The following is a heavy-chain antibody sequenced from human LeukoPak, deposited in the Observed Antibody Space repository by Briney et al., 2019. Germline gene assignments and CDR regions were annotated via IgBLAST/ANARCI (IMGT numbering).Heavy chain of an antibody. D-gene: IGHD3-9*01. CDR3: ARRPRRYFDPRTHYYFDY. CDR2: INHSGST. CDR1: GGSFSGYY. V-gene: IGHV4-34*01. J-gene: IGHJ4*02. Sequence: SETLSLTCAVYGGSFSGYYWSWIRQPPGKGLEWIGEINHSGSTNYNPSLKSRVTISVDTSKNQFSLKLSSVTAADTAVYYCARRPRRYFDPRTHYYFDYWGQGTLVTVSS.